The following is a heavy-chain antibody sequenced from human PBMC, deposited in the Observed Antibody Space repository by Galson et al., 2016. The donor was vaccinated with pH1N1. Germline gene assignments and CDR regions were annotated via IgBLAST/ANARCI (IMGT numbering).Heavy chain of an antibody. V-gene: IGHV3-11*01. Sequence: SLRLSCAASGFTFCDYYMTWIRRAPGKGLEWVSYISSSGYTIFYTDSVKGRFTISRDNAKNSLYLQMNSLRAEDTAVYYCASAPRLGELELGDVFDIWGQGTLVTVSS. CDR3: ASAPRLGELELGDVFDI. J-gene: IGHJ4*02. D-gene: IGHD3-10*01. CDR1: GFTFCDYY. CDR2: ISSSGYTI.